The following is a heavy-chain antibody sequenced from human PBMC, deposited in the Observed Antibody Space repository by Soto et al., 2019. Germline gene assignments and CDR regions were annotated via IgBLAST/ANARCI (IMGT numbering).Heavy chain of an antibody. J-gene: IGHJ3*02. V-gene: IGHV4-39*01. D-gene: IGHD3-22*01. CDR2: IYYSGST. CDR1: GGPISSSSYY. Sequence: SETLSLTCTVSGGPISSSSYYWGWIRQPPGKGLEWIGSIYYSGSTYYNPSLKSRVTISVDTSKNQFSLKLSSVTAADTAVYYCARPSYYYDSSGYYHDAFDIWGQGTMVTVSS. CDR3: ARPSYYYDSSGYYHDAFDI.